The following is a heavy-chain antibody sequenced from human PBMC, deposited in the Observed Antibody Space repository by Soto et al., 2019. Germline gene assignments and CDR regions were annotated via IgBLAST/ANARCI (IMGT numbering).Heavy chain of an antibody. CDR3: ARRLDDTVDTVFNGFDP. V-gene: IGHV4-31*03. J-gene: IGHJ5*02. Sequence: QVQLQESGPRLVKPSQTLSLTCTVSGGSINTGGYYWGWIRQLPGEGLEWIGHVFYTGTAFYTPSLKSRSSISIATSANQFFLQMSSVTAADTAIYYCARRLDDTVDTVFNGFDPWGQGILVTVSS. CDR2: VFYTGTA. D-gene: IGHD3-9*01. CDR1: GGSINTGGYY.